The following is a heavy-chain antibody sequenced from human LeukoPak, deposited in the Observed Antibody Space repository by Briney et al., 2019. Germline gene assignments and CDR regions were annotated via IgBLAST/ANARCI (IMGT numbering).Heavy chain of an antibody. CDR1: GNYW. J-gene: IGHJ4*02. CDR3: VSFYETY. CDR2: INSDGSWT. D-gene: IGHD2/OR15-2a*01. Sequence: GGSLSLSCAASGNYWVHWVRQVTGKGLVWVSHINSDGSWTSYADSVKGRFTISKDNAKNTVYLQMNSLRAEDTAVYYCVSFYETYWGRGTLVTVSS. V-gene: IGHV3-74*01.